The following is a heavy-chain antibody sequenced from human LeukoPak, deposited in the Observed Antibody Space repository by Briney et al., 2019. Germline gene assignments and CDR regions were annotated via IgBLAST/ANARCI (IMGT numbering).Heavy chain of an antibody. V-gene: IGHV4-38-2*02. D-gene: IGHD3-22*01. CDR1: GYSITIGYY. Sequence: PSETLSLTCTVSGYSITIGYYWGWIRQPPGKGLEWIGTIYHSGSTYYNPSLKSRVTISVDTSKNQFSLQLSSVTAADTAVYYCARGLNYYDSSGYHNFDYWGQGTLVTASS. CDR2: IYHSGST. CDR3: ARGLNYYDSSGYHNFDY. J-gene: IGHJ4*02.